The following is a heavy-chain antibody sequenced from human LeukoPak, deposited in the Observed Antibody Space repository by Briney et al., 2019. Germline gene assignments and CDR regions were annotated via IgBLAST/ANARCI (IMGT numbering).Heavy chain of an antibody. CDR2: ISWNSGSI. CDR1: VFTFDDYA. V-gene: IGHV3-9*01. Sequence: PGRSLRLSCAASVFTFDDYAMHWVRQAPGKGLEWVSGISWNSGSIGYADSVKGRFTISRDNAKNSLYLQMNSLRAEDTALYYCAKGYDFWSGYIDYWGQGTLVTVSS. CDR3: AKGYDFWSGYIDY. D-gene: IGHD3-3*01. J-gene: IGHJ4*02.